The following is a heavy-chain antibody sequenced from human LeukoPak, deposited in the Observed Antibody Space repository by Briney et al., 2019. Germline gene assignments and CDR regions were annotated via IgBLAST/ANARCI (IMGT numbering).Heavy chain of an antibody. J-gene: IGHJ4*02. D-gene: IGHD3-9*01. Sequence: ASVKVSCKVSGYTLTELSMHWVRQAPGKGLEWMGGFDPEDGETIYAQKFQGRVTMTRDTSTSTVYMELSSLRSEDTAVYYCARVTGYTIEDYFDYWGQGTLVTVSS. CDR3: ARVTGYTIEDYFDY. V-gene: IGHV1-24*01. CDR1: GYTLTELS. CDR2: FDPEDGET.